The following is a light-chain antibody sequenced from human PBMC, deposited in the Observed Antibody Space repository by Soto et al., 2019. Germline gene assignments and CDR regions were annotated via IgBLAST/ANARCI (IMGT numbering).Light chain of an antibody. V-gene: IGKV3-11*01. J-gene: IGKJ3*01. CDR2: DAS. CDR1: QSVSSY. CDR3: QQRSNWLRT. Sequence: EIVLTQSPATLSLSPGERATLSCRASQSVSSYLAWYQHKPGQAPRLLVYDASNRATGIPARFSGSGSGTDFTLTIGSLEPEDFAVYYCQQRSNWLRTFGPGTKVDIK.